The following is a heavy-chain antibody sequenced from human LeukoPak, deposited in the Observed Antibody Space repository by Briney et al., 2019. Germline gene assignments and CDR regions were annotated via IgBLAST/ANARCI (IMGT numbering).Heavy chain of an antibody. V-gene: IGHV3-7*01. J-gene: IGHJ4*02. CDR2: IKEDGSEK. D-gene: IGHD2-8*01. CDR1: GFTFSSYW. CDR3: ARVGKREDIVLTVYPMGDFDY. Sequence: GGSLRLSCTASGFTFSSYWMNWVRQAPGKGLEWVANIKEDGSEKYYVDSVKGRFTISRDNAKNSLYLQMNSLRAEDTAVYYCARVGKREDIVLTVYPMGDFDYWGQGTLVTVSS.